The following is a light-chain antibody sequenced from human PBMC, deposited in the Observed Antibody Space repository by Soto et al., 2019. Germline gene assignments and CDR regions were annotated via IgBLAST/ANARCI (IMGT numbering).Light chain of an antibody. CDR2: AAS. Sequence: IQLTQSPSSLSASVGDRVTITCRASQVIRSYVVWYQQKPGKAPKLLIHAASTLQSGVPSRFSGSGSGTDFTLTIIILQPEDFATYYCQQFSSFPLTFGPGTKVDI. J-gene: IGKJ3*01. V-gene: IGKV1-9*01. CDR1: QVIRSY. CDR3: QQFSSFPLT.